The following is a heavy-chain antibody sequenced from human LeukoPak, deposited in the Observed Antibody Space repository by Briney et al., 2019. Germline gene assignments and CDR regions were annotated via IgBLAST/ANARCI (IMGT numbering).Heavy chain of an antibody. V-gene: IGHV1-69*04. Sequence: SVKVSCKTSGGTFSSFPVSWVRQAPGQGLEWMGRFIAVLGVANYAQSFQGRVTLTADNSTSTAFMELNNLTFDDTAVYYCARDQDDFLKTWGQGSLVTVSS. CDR1: GGTFSSFP. J-gene: IGHJ5*02. CDR2: FIAVLGVA. D-gene: IGHD3-3*01. CDR3: ARDQDDFLKT.